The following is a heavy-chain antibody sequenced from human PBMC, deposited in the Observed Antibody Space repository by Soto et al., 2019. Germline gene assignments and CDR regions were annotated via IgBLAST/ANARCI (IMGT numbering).Heavy chain of an antibody. D-gene: IGHD1-1*01. Sequence: LRLSCAASGFSFSIYEMNWVRQAPGKGLEWVSYISTSGSTIYYADSVKGRFTISRDNVKNSLYLQMNSLRAEDTALYYCARENCDYWGQGPLLTVSS. CDR1: GFSFSIYE. CDR3: ARENCDY. V-gene: IGHV3-48*03. CDR2: ISTSGSTI. J-gene: IGHJ4*02.